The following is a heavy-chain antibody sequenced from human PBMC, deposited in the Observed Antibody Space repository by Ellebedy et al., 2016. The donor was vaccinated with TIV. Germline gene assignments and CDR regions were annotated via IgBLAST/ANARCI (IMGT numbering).Heavy chain of an antibody. CDR3: TKESGYDSLDS. V-gene: IGHV3-49*03. CDR2: IRSKPYGGTT. CDR1: GFTFDDLH. D-gene: IGHD5-12*01. Sequence: GESLKISCIASGFTFDDLHISWLRQAPGKGPEWVGFIRSKPYGGTTEYAASVKGRFSISTDDSKSIAYLQMNSLKTEDTAVYYCTKESGYDSLDSWGQGTLVTVSS. J-gene: IGHJ4*02.